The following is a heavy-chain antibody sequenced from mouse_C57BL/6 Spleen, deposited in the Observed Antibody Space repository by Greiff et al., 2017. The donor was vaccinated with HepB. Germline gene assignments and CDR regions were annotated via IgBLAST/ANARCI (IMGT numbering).Heavy chain of an antibody. V-gene: IGHV1-64*01. CDR2: IHPNSGST. CDR1: GYTFTSYW. D-gene: IGHD2-2*01. Sequence: QVQLQQPGAELVKPGASVKLSCKASGYTFTSYWMHWVKQRPGQGLEWIGMIHPNSGSTNYNEKFKSKATLTVDKSSSTAYMQLSSLTSEDSAVYYCARPYGYDYAMDYWGQGTSVTVSS. CDR3: ARPYGYDYAMDY. J-gene: IGHJ4*01.